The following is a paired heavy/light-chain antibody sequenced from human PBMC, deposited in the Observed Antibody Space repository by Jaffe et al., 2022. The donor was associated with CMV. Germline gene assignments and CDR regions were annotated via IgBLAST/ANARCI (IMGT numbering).Heavy chain of an antibody. D-gene: IGHD1-7*01. Sequence: EVQLVESGGGLVQPGTSLRLSCVASGFTFDDYAMHWVRQVSGKGLEWVSGINWNSGSVGYAASVKGRFTISRDNARNSLFLQMNRLRGEDTALYYCVKDRGTNWNYPHNWFDPWGQGTQVTVSS. CDR2: INWNSGSV. CDR1: GFTFDDYA. CDR3: VKDRGTNWNYPHNWFDP. V-gene: IGHV3-9*01. J-gene: IGHJ5*02.
Light chain of an antibody. CDR2: DVS. V-gene: IGLV2-14*03. CDR3: TSYTSRLGTSWV. CDR1: SSDVGYHNY. Sequence: QSALTQPASVSGSPGQSITISCTGTSSDVGYHNYVSWYQQHPGKAPKVIIYDVSDRPSGVSSRFSGSKSGNTASLTISGLLAEDEADYYCTSYTSRLGTSWVFGGGTKLTVL. J-gene: IGLJ3*02.